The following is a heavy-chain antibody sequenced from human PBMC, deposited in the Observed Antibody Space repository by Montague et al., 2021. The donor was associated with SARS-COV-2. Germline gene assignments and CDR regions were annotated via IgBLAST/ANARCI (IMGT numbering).Heavy chain of an antibody. V-gene: IGHV4-39*07. CDR3: ARVGRQQLVRLSGMDV. Sequence: SETLSLTCTVSGGSISSSSYYWGWIRQPPGKGLEWIGSIYYSGSTYYNPSLKSRVTISVDTSKNQLSLKLSSVTAADTAVYYCARVGRQQLVRLSGMDVGGQGTTVTVSS. CDR1: GGSISSSSYY. J-gene: IGHJ6*02. CDR2: IYYSGST. D-gene: IGHD6-13*01.